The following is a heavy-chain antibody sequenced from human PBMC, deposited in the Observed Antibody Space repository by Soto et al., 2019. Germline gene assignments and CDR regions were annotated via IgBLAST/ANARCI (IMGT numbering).Heavy chain of an antibody. CDR3: ARGIDDILTGWPPEYYYYGMDV. D-gene: IGHD3-9*01. CDR1: GGTFSSYA. V-gene: IGHV1-69*13. Sequence: SVKVSCTASGGTFSSYAISWVRQAPGQGLEWMGGIIPIFGTANYAQKFQGRVTITADESTSTAYMELSSLRSEDTAVYYCARGIDDILTGWPPEYYYYGMDVWGQGTTVTVSS. J-gene: IGHJ6*02. CDR2: IIPIFGTA.